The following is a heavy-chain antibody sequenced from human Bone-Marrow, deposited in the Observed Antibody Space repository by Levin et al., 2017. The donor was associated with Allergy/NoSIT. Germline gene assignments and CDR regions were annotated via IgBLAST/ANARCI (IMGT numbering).Heavy chain of an antibody. CDR2: ISSRSSHI. V-gene: IGHV3-21*01. J-gene: IGHJ3*02. D-gene: IGHD5-18*01. CDR3: ARAKQGYIYDPFDM. CDR1: GFSFNNYS. Sequence: GESLKISCAASGFSFNNYSMNWVRQAPGKGLEWVSSISSRSSHIYYVDSVEGRFTISRDNAKSSLFLQMNSLRAEDTAVYYCARAKQGYIYDPFDMWGQGKLVTVSS.